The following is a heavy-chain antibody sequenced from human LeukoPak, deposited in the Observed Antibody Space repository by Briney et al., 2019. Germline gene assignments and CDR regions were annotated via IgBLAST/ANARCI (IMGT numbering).Heavy chain of an antibody. V-gene: IGHV3-74*03. CDR2: INTDGSNT. D-gene: IGHD3-22*01. CDR3: ARSYYYDSMIDY. J-gene: IGHJ4*02. CDR1: EFNFYKYW. Sequence: GGSLRLSCAASEFNFYKYWMHWVRQVPGEGLVWVSRINTDGSNTKHADSVKGRFTISRDNGKNRLFLQMTSLRAEDTAVYYCARSYYYDSMIDYWGQGTLVTVSS.